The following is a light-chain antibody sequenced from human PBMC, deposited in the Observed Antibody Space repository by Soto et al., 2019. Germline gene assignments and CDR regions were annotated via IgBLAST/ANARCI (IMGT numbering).Light chain of an antibody. CDR2: AAS. J-gene: IGKJ3*01. CDR3: QQLNSYPRRFT. CDR1: QGISSY. Sequence: DIQLTQSPSFLSASVGERVTITCRASQGISSYLAWYQQKPGKAPKLLIYAASTLQSGVPSRFSGSGSGTEFTLTISSLQPEDFATYYCQQLNSYPRRFTFGPGTKVDIK. V-gene: IGKV1-9*01.